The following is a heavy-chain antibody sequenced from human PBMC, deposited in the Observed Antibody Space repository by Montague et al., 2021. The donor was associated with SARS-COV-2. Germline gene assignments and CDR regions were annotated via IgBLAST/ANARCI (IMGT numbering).Heavy chain of an antibody. Sequence: PALVKPTQTLTLTCTFSGFSLSTSGMCVSWIRQPPGKALEWLALIDWDDGKYYSTSLKTRLTISKDTPKNQVVLTMTNMDPVDTATYYCARIPSLRYFDCSIMSGQLLGYYYDSGMDVWGQGTTVTVSS. D-gene: IGHD3-9*01. CDR3: ARIPSLRYFDCSIMSGQLLGYYYDSGMDV. J-gene: IGHJ6*02. CDR2: IDWDDGK. CDR1: GFSLSTSGMC. V-gene: IGHV2-70*01.